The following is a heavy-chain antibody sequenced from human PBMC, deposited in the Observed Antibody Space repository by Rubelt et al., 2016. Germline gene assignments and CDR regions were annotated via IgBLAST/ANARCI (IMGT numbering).Heavy chain of an antibody. D-gene: IGHD1-14*01. J-gene: IGHJ6*02. CDR3: AITPFSRRGMDV. Sequence: QVQLQQWGAGLLKPSETLSLTCAVYGGSFSGYYWSWIRQPPGKGLEWIGEINHSGSTNYNPSLKSRVPISVETSKNQLYWRRGSVTAAARAVYYCAITPFSRRGMDVWGQGTTVTVSS. V-gene: IGHV4-34*01. CDR1: GGSFSGYY. CDR2: INHSGST.